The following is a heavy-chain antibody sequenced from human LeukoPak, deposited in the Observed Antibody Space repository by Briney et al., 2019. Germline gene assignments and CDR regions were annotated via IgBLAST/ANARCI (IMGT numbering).Heavy chain of an antibody. CDR3: ARDVAGSLDY. CDR1: GFTFSSYW. D-gene: IGHD1-26*01. V-gene: IGHV3-7*01. CDR2: IKQDESEK. Sequence: GGSLRLSCVASGFTFSSYWMAWVRQAPGKGLEGVANIKQDESEKNYVDSVKGRFTISRDNAKNSLFLQMNSLRVEDTAVYYCARDVAGSLDYWGQGTLVTVPS. J-gene: IGHJ4*02.